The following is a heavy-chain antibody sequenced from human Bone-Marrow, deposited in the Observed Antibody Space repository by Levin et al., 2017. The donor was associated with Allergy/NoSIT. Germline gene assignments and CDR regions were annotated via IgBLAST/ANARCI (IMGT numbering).Heavy chain of an antibody. D-gene: IGHD2-2*02. CDR3: AKSAPSSSTSCYKGWFDP. CDR2: ISGSGGST. Sequence: GGSLRLSCAASGFTFSSYAMSWVHQAPGKGLEWVSAISGSGGSTYYADSVKGRFTISRDNSKNTLYLQMNSLRAEDTAVYYCAKSAPSSSTSCYKGWFDPWGQGTLVTVSS. J-gene: IGHJ5*02. CDR1: GFTFSSYA. V-gene: IGHV3-23*01.